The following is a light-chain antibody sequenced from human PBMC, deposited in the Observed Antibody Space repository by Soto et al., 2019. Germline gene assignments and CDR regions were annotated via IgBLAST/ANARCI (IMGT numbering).Light chain of an antibody. CDR3: QQYNEWLLLT. V-gene: IGKV3-15*01. J-gene: IGKJ5*01. CDR1: QSVRSN. CDR2: AAS. Sequence: IVMKQSPAAVSVSPGERATLSCRASQSVRSNLAWYQQKPGQAPRLAIYAASTRATGIPDRFSGSVSGTEFTLTISSLQSEDFAVYYCQQYNEWLLLTFGQGTRLEIK.